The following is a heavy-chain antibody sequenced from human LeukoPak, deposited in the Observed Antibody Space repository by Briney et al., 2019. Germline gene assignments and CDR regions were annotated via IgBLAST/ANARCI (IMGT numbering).Heavy chain of an antibody. CDR3: AKDIRNSLTRYYFDY. J-gene: IGHJ4*02. D-gene: IGHD1-14*01. CDR2: ISSNGGST. CDR1: GFTFSSYT. Sequence: GGSLRLSCSASGFTFSSYTMHWVRQAPGKGLLYVSGISSNGGSTYYADSLKGRFTISRDNSKNTLYLQMSSLRAEDTAVYYCAKDIRNSLTRYYFDYWGQGTLVTVSS. V-gene: IGHV3-64D*09.